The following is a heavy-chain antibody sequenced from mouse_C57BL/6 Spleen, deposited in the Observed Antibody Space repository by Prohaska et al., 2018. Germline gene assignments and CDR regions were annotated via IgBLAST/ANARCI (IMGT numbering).Heavy chain of an antibody. J-gene: IGHJ1*03. CDR3: MRYGSSYWYCDV. CDR2: INSDGSAI. Sequence: EVQLLETGGGLVQPGGSRVLSCEGSGFTFSGFWMSCVRQTPRKTLEWIGDINSDGSAINYAPSIKDRFTIFRDNDKSTLYLQMSNVRSEDTATYFCMRYGSSYWYCDVWGTGTTVTVSS. D-gene: IGHD1-1*01. V-gene: IGHV11-2*01. CDR1: GFTFSGFW.